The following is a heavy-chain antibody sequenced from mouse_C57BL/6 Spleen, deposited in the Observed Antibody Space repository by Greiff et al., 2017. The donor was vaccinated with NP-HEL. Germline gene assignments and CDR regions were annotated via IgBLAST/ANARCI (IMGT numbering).Heavy chain of an antibody. Sequence: QVQLQQPGAELVMPGASVKLSCKASGYTFTSYWMPWVKQRPGQGLEWIGEIDPSDSYTNYNQKFKGKSTLTVDKSSSTAYMQLSSLTSEDSAVYYCARWVYYGNSGCFAYWGQGTLVTVSA. V-gene: IGHV1-69*01. CDR2: IDPSDSYT. CDR3: ARWVYYGNSGCFAY. CDR1: GYTFTSYW. D-gene: IGHD2-1*01. J-gene: IGHJ3*01.